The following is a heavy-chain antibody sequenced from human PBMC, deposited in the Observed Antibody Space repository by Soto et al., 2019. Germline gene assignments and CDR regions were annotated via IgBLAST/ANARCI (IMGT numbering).Heavy chain of an antibody. Sequence: QVQLQQWGAGLLKPSETLSLTCAVYGGSFSGYWTWIRQPPGKGLEWIGEIHHSGSTKYNPSLKSRVTISRDTSKNQFSLNLTSVTAADTATYYCARGGFRSSAIWGQGTLVTVSS. V-gene: IGHV4-34*01. CDR2: IHHSGST. CDR1: GGSFSGY. D-gene: IGHD2-2*01. CDR3: ARGGFRSSAI. J-gene: IGHJ4*02.